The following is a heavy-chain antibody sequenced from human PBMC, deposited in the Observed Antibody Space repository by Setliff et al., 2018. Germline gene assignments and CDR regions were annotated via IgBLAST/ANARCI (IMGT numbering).Heavy chain of an antibody. D-gene: IGHD3-16*01. V-gene: IGHV1-3*03. CDR2: INPASGNT. CDR3: ARKGPNSSSHVFGY. Sequence: ASVKVSCKASGYTFISYALHWVRQAPGQRLQWMGWINPASGNTKYSQEFQGRVTITGDTSATTVYMELSSLRSDDMAVYYCARKGPNSSSHVFGYWGQGTLVTVSS. CDR1: GYTFISYA. J-gene: IGHJ4*02.